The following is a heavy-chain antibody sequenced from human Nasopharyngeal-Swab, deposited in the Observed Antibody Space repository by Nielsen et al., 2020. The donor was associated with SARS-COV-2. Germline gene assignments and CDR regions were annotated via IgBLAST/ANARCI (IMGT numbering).Heavy chain of an antibody. J-gene: IGHJ4*02. CDR1: GFTFSSYV. D-gene: IGHD6-19*01. CDR3: AKKVDGWYGFDY. Sequence: GESLKISCAASGFTFSSYVMSWVWQAPGKGLEWVSGLTSDGASTDYADSVKGRFTISRDTSKNTVYMQMNSLRAEDTAVYYCAKKVDGWYGFDYWGQGTLVTVSS. CDR2: LTSDGAST. V-gene: IGHV3-23*01.